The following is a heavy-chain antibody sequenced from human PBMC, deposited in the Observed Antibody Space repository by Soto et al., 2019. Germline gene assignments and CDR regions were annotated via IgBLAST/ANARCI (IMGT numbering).Heavy chain of an antibody. CDR3: ARDPGSGDCSGGSCYYDY. Sequence: GGSLRLSCAASGFTFSSYSMNWVRQAPGSGPEWVSYISSSSNSIYYADSVKGRLTISRDNSKNTLYLQMNSLRAEDTAVYYCARDPGSGDCSGGSCYYDYWGQGTLVTVSS. CDR1: GFTFSSYS. J-gene: IGHJ4*02. V-gene: IGHV3-48*01. CDR2: ISSSSNSI. D-gene: IGHD2-15*01.